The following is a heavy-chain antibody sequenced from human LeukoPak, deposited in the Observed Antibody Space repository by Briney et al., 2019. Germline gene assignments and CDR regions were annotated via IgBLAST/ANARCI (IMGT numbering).Heavy chain of an antibody. D-gene: IGHD2-2*01. V-gene: IGHV1-2*02. Sequence: ASVKVSCKASGYTFTGYYMHWVRQAPGQGLEWMGWINPNSGGTNYAQKFQGRVTMTTDTSTSTAYMELRSLRSDDTAVYYCARDTQSIVVVPAAMRYFDYWGQGTLVTVSS. CDR2: INPNSGGT. CDR1: GYTFTGYY. J-gene: IGHJ4*02. CDR3: ARDTQSIVVVPAAMRYFDY.